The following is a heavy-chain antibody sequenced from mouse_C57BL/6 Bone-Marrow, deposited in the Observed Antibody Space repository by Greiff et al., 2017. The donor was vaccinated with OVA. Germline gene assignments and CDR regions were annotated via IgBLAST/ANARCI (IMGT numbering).Heavy chain of an antibody. V-gene: IGHV1-4*01. D-gene: IGHD1-1*01. J-gene: IGHJ3*01. CDR3: ARAGYYGSNGLDY. CDR2: INPSSGYT. Sequence: VQRVESGAELARPGASVKMSCKASGYTFTSSSMHWVKQRPGQGLEWIGYINPSSGYTKYNPQFKDKATLTADKSSSTAYLHLSSLTYEDSADYYCARAGYYGSNGLDYWGQGTLVTVSA. CDR1: GYTFTSSS.